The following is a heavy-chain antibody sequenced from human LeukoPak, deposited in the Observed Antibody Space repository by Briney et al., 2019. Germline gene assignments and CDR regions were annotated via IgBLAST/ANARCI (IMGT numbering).Heavy chain of an antibody. J-gene: IGHJ5*02. Sequence: SETLSLTCTASGGSISSYYWAWIRQPPGKGLEWIGYIYYTGTTNYNPSLKSRVTISMDTSKNQFSLNLRPVTAADTAIYYCARLPDYPDYFWSWFDPWGQGTLVTVSS. D-gene: IGHD2/OR15-2a*01. V-gene: IGHV4-59*12. CDR1: GGSISSYY. CDR2: IYYTGTT. CDR3: ARLPDYPDYFWSWFDP.